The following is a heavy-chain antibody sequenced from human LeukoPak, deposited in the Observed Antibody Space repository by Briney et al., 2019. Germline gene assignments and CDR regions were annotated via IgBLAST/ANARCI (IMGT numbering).Heavy chain of an antibody. J-gene: IGHJ5*02. D-gene: IGHD6-13*01. CDR3: AREFSSSWGRWFDP. Sequence: GGSLRLSCAASGFTFSSYAMHWVRQAPGKGLEWVAFISYDGSNKYYGDSVKGRFTISRDNAKNSLYLQMNSLRAEDTAVYYCAREFSSSWGRWFDPWGQGTLVTVSS. CDR2: ISYDGSNK. V-gene: IGHV3-30*03. CDR1: GFTFSSYA.